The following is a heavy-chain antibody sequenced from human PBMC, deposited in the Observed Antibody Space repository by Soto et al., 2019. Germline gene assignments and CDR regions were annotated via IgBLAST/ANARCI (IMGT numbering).Heavy chain of an antibody. CDR1: GTSISSYY. Sequence: SETLSLTCTVSGTSISSYYWSWIRQPPGKGLERIANIHYSGTTNYNPSLASRVTLSVDTSKNQFSLKMTSVTAADRAMYFCARYNSYAIDYWSRGTLVTVSS. J-gene: IGHJ4*02. CDR3: ARYNSYAIDY. D-gene: IGHD2-8*01. V-gene: IGHV4-59*01. CDR2: IHYSGTT.